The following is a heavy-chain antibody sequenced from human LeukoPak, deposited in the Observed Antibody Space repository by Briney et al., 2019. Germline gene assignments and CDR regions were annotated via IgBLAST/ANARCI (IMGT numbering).Heavy chain of an antibody. CDR2: ITSTSSYI. V-gene: IGHV3-21*01. Sequence: KPGGSLRLSCAASGFTFSRCGMHWVRQAPGKGLEWVSSITSTSSYIYYADSVKGRFTISRDNAENSLYLQMNSLRAEDTAVYYCARDPYSGSYGDYYYYYMDVWGKGTTVTISS. J-gene: IGHJ6*03. CDR3: ARDPYSGSYGDYYYYYMDV. CDR1: GFTFSRCG. D-gene: IGHD1-26*01.